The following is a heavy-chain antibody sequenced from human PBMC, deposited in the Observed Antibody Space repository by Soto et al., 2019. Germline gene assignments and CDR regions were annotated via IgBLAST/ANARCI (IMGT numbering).Heavy chain of an antibody. J-gene: IGHJ4*02. CDR2: ISSSSSTI. CDR1: GFTFSSYS. CDR3: SRDSMVGYYYDSSGYYSFDY. V-gene: IGHV3-48*02. D-gene: IGHD3-22*01. Sequence: DVQLVESGGGLVQPGGSLRLSCAASGFTFSSYSMNWVRQAPGKGLEWVSYISSSSSTIYYADSVKGRFTISRDNAKNALYLQMNSLRDEDTAVYYCSRDSMVGYYYDSSGYYSFDYWGQGTLVTVSS.